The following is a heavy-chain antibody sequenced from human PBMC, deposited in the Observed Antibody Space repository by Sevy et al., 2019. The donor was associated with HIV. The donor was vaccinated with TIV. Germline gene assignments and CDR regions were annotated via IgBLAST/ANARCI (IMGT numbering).Heavy chain of an antibody. J-gene: IGHJ4*02. V-gene: IGHV1-69*04. D-gene: IGHD3-22*01. Sequence: ASVKVSCKASGGTFSSYAISWVRQAPGQGLERMGRIIPILGIANYAQKFQGRVTITADKSTSTAYMELSSLRSEDTAVYYCARAYYYDSSGPTDYWGQGTLVTVSS. CDR1: GGTFSSYA. CDR3: ARAYYYDSSGPTDY. CDR2: IIPILGIA.